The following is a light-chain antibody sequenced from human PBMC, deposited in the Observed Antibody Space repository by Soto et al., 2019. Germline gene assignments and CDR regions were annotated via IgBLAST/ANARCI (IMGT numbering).Light chain of an antibody. Sequence: DIQMTQSPSSLSASVGDRVTITCRASQGIYNYLAWYQQKPGKVPQLLIYAASTLQSGVPSRFSGSGFGTDFTLTISGLQAEDVATYYCQQYNSVPYTFGQGTKLEIK. V-gene: IGKV1-27*01. J-gene: IGKJ2*01. CDR2: AAS. CDR3: QQYNSVPYT. CDR1: QGIYNY.